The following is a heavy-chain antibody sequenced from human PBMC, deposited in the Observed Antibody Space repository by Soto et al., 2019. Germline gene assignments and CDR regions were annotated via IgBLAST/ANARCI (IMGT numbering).Heavy chain of an antibody. V-gene: IGHV4-31*03. Sequence: SETLSLTCTVSGGSINVGVYYWSWIRQHPGKGLEWIGYIYYSGSTFYNPSLKSRVTISFDTSKNQFSLKLNSVTAADTAVYYCARTAWHFFDYWGQGTLVTVSS. CDR3: ARTAWHFFDY. CDR2: IYYSGST. J-gene: IGHJ4*02. CDR1: GGSINVGVYY. D-gene: IGHD3-3*02.